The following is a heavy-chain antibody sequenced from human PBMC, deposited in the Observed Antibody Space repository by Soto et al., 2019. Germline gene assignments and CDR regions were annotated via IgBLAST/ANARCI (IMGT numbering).Heavy chain of an antibody. CDR2: ISWNSGSI. J-gene: IGHJ3*02. CDR3: AKALYGSGRDAFDI. V-gene: IGHV3-9*01. D-gene: IGHD3-10*01. Sequence: GGSLRLSCAASGFTFDDYAMHWVRQAPGKGLEWVSGISWNSGSIGYADSVKGRFTISRDNAKNSLYLQMNSLRAEDTALYYCAKALYGSGRDAFDIWGQGTMVTVSS. CDR1: GFTFDDYA.